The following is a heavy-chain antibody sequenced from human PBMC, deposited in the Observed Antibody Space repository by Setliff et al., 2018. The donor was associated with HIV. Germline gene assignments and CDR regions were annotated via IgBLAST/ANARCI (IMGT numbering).Heavy chain of an antibody. J-gene: IGHJ4*02. Sequence: GESLKISCKGSGYSFSTYWIGWVRQMPGKGLEWMGIIYPDDSEIRYSPSFQGQVTISADKSISTAYLQWSSLKASDTAMYYCIRQSLAAVTTTRVLDWVAGDWGQGTQVTVSS. V-gene: IGHV5-51*01. CDR3: IRQSLAAVTTTRVLDWVAGD. CDR1: GYSFSTYW. D-gene: IGHD3-9*01. CDR2: IYPDDSEI.